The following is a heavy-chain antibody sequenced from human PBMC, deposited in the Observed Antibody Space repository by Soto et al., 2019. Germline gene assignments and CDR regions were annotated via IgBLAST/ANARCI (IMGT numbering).Heavy chain of an antibody. J-gene: IGHJ5*02. Sequence: SETLSLTCTVSGDSVSNGDYYWSWIRQPPGKGLEFIGYIYSSGSTFYSPSLKSRVTMSLDTSKNQFSLKLSSVTAADTAVYYCAREGVAYCGGGDCHSCGRGTLVTVSS. V-gene: IGHV4-30-4*01. CDR1: GDSVSNGDYY. D-gene: IGHD2-21*01. CDR2: IYSSGST. CDR3: AREGVAYCGGGDCHS.